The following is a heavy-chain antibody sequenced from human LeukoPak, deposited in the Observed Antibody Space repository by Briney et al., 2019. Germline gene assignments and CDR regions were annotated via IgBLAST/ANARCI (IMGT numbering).Heavy chain of an antibody. CDR3: ARVGGLAAYWGARSWFDP. J-gene: IGHJ5*02. CDR1: GGSFSGYY. CDR2: INHSGST. D-gene: IGHD6-13*01. V-gene: IGHV4-34*01. Sequence: SETLSLTCAVYGGSFSGYYWSWIRQPPGKGLAWIGEINHSGSTNYNPSLKSRVTISVDTSKNQFSLKLSSVTAADTAVYYCARVGGLAAYWGARSWFDPWGQGTLVTVSS.